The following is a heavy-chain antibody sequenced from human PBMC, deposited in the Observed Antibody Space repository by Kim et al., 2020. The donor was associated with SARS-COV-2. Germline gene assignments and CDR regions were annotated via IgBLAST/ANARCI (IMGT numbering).Heavy chain of an antibody. J-gene: IGHJ4*02. CDR1: GGTFSSYA. D-gene: IGHD1-7*01. V-gene: IGHV1-69*13. CDR2: IIPIFGTA. CDR3: ARTGESQLELLEFDY. Sequence: SVKVSCKASGGTFSSYAISWVRQAPGQGLEWMGGIIPIFGTANYAQKFQGRVTITADESTSTAYMELSSLRSEDTAVYYCARTGESQLELLEFDYWGQGTLVTVSS.